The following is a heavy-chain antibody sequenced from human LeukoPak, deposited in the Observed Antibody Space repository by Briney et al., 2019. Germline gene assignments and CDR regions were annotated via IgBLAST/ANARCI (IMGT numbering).Heavy chain of an antibody. J-gene: IGHJ5*02. CDR3: ARHPRAAAADNWFDP. CDR2: IYYSGST. CDR1: GGSISSGGYY. Sequence: SETLSLTCTVSGGSISSGGYYWSWIRQPPGKGLEWIGYIYYSGSTNYNPSLKSRVTISVDTSKNQFSLKLSSVTAADTAVYYCARHPRAAAADNWFDPWGQGTLVTVSS. V-gene: IGHV4-61*08. D-gene: IGHD6-13*01.